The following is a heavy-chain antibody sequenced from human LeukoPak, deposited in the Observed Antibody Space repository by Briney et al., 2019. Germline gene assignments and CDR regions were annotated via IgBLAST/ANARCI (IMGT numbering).Heavy chain of an antibody. J-gene: IGHJ4*02. D-gene: IGHD3-10*02. CDR2: FDPENGET. Sequence: GASVKVSCKVSGYTLTELSMHWVRQAPGKGLEWMGRFDPENGETLYAQEFQGRVTLTEDTSADTAYMELISLRTEDTPVYYCTRCAVVLPYSFDYWGQGPLVTVSS. CDR3: TRCAVVLPYSFDY. CDR1: GYTLTELS. V-gene: IGHV1-24*01.